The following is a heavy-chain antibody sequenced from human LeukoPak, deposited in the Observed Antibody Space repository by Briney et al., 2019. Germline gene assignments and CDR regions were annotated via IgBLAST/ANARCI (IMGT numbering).Heavy chain of an antibody. CDR2: IYYSGST. V-gene: IGHV4-39*01. J-gene: IGHJ4*02. Sequence: SETLSLTCTVSGGSISSSSYYWGWIRQPPGKGLEWIGSIYYSGSTYYNPSLKSRVTISVDTSKNQFSLKLSPVTAADTAVYYCARGPYPTVTTYFDYWGQGTLVTVSS. CDR1: GGSISSSSYY. CDR3: ARGPYPTVTTYFDY. D-gene: IGHD4-17*01.